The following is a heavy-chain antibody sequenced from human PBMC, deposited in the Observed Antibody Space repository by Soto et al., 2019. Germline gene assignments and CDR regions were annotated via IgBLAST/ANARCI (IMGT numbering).Heavy chain of an antibody. J-gene: IGHJ4*02. Sequence: ASVKVSCKASGYTFTSYGISWVRQAPGQGLEWMGWISAYNGNTNYAQKLQGRVTMTTDTSTSTAYMELRSLRSDDTAVYYCARDDWCTNGVCYIGGGYWGQGTLVTVSS. CDR2: ISAYNGNT. CDR3: ARDDWCTNGVCYIGGGY. V-gene: IGHV1-18*01. D-gene: IGHD2-8*01. CDR1: GYTFTSYG.